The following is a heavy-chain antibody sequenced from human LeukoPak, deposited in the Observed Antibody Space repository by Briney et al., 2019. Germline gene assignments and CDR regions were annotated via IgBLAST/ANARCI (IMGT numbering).Heavy chain of an antibody. CDR1: GYTFTSYG. Sequence: ASVKVSYKASGYTFTSYGINWVRQAPGQGLEWMGWISANNGYTNYAQKLQGRVTMTTDTSTSTAYMELRSLRSDDTAVYYCAREYCSSTSCRGFDPWGQGTLVTVSS. V-gene: IGHV1-18*01. J-gene: IGHJ5*02. CDR3: AREYCSSTSCRGFDP. D-gene: IGHD2-2*01. CDR2: ISANNGYT.